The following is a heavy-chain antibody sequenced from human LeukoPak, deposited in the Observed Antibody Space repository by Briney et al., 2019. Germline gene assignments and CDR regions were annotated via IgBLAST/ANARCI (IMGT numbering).Heavy chain of an antibody. V-gene: IGHV1-2*02. D-gene: IGHD3-9*01. J-gene: IGHJ4*02. Sequence: VSVKVSCKASGYTFTGYYMHWVRQAPGQGLEWMGWINPNSGGTNYAQKFQGRVTMTRDTSISTAYMELSRLRSDDTAVYYCARGILTGYYNEYFDYWGQGTLVTVSS. CDR2: INPNSGGT. CDR1: GYTFTGYY. CDR3: ARGILTGYYNEYFDY.